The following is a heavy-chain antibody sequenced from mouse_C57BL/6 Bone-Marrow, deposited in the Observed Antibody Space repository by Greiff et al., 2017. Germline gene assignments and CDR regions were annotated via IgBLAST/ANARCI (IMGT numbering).Heavy chain of an antibody. CDR2: INPYNGGT. Sequence: EVQLQQSGPVLVKPGASVKMSCKASGYTFTDSYMNWVKQSHGKSLEWIGVINPYNGGTSYNQKFKGKATLTVDKSSSTAYMELNSLTSEDSAVYYCASNYSNYFDYWGQGTTLTVSS. D-gene: IGHD2-5*01. CDR3: ASNYSNYFDY. CDR1: GYTFTDSY. J-gene: IGHJ2*01. V-gene: IGHV1-19*01.